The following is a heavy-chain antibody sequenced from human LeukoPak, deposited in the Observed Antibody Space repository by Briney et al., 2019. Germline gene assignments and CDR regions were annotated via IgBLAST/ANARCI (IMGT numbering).Heavy chain of an antibody. J-gene: IGHJ4*02. V-gene: IGHV1-2*02. CDR3: ASRATTVVTPGDY. Sequence: ASVKVSCKASGYTFIYYYVHWVRQAPGEGLELIGWINPNSGATNYAQKFEGRVTMTRDTSISTAYMELSGLRSDDTAVYFCASRATTVVTPGDYWGQGTLVTVSS. CDR2: INPNSGAT. CDR1: GYTFIYYY. D-gene: IGHD4-23*01.